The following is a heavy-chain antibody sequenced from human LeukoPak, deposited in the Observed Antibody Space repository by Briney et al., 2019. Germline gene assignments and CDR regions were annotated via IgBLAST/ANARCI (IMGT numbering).Heavy chain of an antibody. CDR3: ASLYCSSTSCYNRGAFDI. D-gene: IGHD2-2*02. Sequence: GGSLRLSCAASGFTFSSYAMNWVRQAPGQGLEWVSAITGGGGSIYYADSVKGRFTISRDNSKNTLYLQMNSLRAEDTAVYYCASLYCSSTSCYNRGAFDIWGQGTMVTVSS. CDR2: ITGGGGSI. CDR1: GFTFSSYA. J-gene: IGHJ3*02. V-gene: IGHV3-23*01.